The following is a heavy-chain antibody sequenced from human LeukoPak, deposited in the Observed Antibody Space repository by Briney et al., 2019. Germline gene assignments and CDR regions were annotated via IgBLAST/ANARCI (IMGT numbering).Heavy chain of an antibody. D-gene: IGHD5-18*01. J-gene: IGHJ3*02. CDR2: ISSSGSTI. Sequence: GGSLRLSCAASGFTFSGYYMSWIRQAPGKGLEWVSYISSSGSTIYYADSVKGRFTISRDNAKNSLYLQMNSLRAEDTAVYYCARDGVDTAMVYAFDIWGQGTMVTVSS. CDR1: GFTFSGYY. V-gene: IGHV3-11*04. CDR3: ARDGVDTAMVYAFDI.